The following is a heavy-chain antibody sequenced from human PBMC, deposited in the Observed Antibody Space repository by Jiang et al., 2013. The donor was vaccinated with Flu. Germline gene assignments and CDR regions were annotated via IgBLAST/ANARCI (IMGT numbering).Heavy chain of an antibody. D-gene: IGHD5-18*01. CDR3: ARAAPTMVTVAFDI. Sequence: QTLSLTCAISGDSVSSNSAAWNWIRQSPSRGLEWLGRTYYRSKWYNDYAVSVKSRITINPDTSKNQFSLQLNSVTPEDTAVYYCARAAPTMVTVAFDIWGQGTMVTVSS. CDR2: TYYRSKWYN. J-gene: IGHJ3*02. V-gene: IGHV6-1*01. CDR1: GDSVSSNSAA.